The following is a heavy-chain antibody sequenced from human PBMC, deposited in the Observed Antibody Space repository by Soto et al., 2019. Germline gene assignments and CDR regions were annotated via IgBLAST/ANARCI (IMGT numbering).Heavy chain of an antibody. D-gene: IGHD2-15*01. J-gene: IGHJ3*02. CDR1: GFTFSSYD. CDR2: IGTAGDT. CDR3: ARGPTEYCSGGNCHRDGAFDI. V-gene: IGHV3-13*01. Sequence: AGGSLRLSCAASGFTFSSYDMHWVRQAAGKDLEWVSAIGTAGDTYYPGSVKGRFTISRENAKNSLYLQMNSLRAGDTAVYYCARGPTEYCSGGNCHRDGAFDIWGQGTMVTLSS.